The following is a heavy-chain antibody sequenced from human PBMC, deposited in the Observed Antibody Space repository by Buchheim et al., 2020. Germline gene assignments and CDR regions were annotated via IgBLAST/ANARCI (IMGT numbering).Heavy chain of an antibody. CDR2: LYPGDSDT. V-gene: IGHV5-51*01. CDR3: ARRGVLTGSYTDFDI. D-gene: IGHD3-10*01. CDR1: GYSFTSYW. Sequence: EVQLVQSGPVVKKPGESLRLSCEGSGYSFTSYWIGWVRQMPGKGLEWIGILYPGDSDTRYNPSFQGQVTFSPDNSIHTAYPQWGSLKASDTAIYYCARRGVLTGSYTDFDIWGQGTL. J-gene: IGHJ4*02.